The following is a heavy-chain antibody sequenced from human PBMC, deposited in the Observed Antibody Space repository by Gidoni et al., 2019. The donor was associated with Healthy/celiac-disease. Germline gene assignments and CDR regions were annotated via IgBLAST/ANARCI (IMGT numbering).Heavy chain of an antibody. D-gene: IGHD2-2*01. CDR1: GFTFSSYS. CDR2: ISSSSSTI. CDR3: ARGRQLLFSDWFDP. Sequence: EVQLVESGGGLVQPGGSLRLSCAASGFTFSSYSMNWVRQAPGKGLEWVSYISSSSSTIYYADSVKGRFTISRDNAKNSLYLQMNSLRDEDTAVYYCARGRQLLFSDWFDPWGQGTLVTVSS. V-gene: IGHV3-48*02. J-gene: IGHJ5*02.